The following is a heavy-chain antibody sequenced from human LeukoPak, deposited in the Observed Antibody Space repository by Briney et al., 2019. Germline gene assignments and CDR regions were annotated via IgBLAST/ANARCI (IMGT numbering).Heavy chain of an antibody. CDR3: ARDPYSGGYGDYYYYYMDV. J-gene: IGHJ6*03. CDR1: GFSFITYN. Sequence: GGSLRLSCAASGFSFITYNMNWVRQAPGKGLEWVSSISSTSSYIYYADSVKGRFTISRDNAKNSLYLQINSLRAEDTAVYYCARDPYSGGYGDYYYYYMDVWGKGTTVTISS. CDR2: ISSTSSYI. D-gene: IGHD1-26*01. V-gene: IGHV3-21*01.